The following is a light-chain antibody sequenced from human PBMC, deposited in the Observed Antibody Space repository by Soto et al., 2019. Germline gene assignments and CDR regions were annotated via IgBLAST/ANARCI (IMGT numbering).Light chain of an antibody. J-gene: IGLJ3*02. Sequence: QSALTQPASVSGSPGQSITISCTGTSSDVGGHNYVSWYQQHPGKAPKLMIYEVSNRPSGVSNRFSGSKSGNTASLTISGLQAEDEADYYCSSYTSSSGGVFGGGTKLTVL. CDR1: SSDVGGHNY. CDR2: EVS. V-gene: IGLV2-14*01. CDR3: SSYTSSSGGV.